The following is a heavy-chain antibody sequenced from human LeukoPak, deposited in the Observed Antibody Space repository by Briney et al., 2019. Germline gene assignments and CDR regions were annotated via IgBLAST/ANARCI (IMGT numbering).Heavy chain of an antibody. Sequence: SGGSLRLSCAASGFTFSSYGMSWVRQAPGKGLEWVSAISGSGGSTYYADSVKGRFTISRDNSKNTLYLQMNSLRAEDTAVYYCAKDTEYSGSYFAFDIWGQGTMVTVSS. J-gene: IGHJ3*02. CDR2: ISGSGGST. CDR3: AKDTEYSGSYFAFDI. V-gene: IGHV3-23*01. D-gene: IGHD1-26*01. CDR1: GFTFSSYG.